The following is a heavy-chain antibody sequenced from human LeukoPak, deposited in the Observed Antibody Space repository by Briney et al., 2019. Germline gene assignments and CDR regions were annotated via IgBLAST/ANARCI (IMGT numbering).Heavy chain of an antibody. CDR3: AKQGTLRQDYYMDV. CDR1: GASFSSYA. Sequence: SVKVSCKASGASFSSYAISWVRQAPGQGLEWMGRIIPIFGTPNYAQRFQGRVTITADIVSSTAYMEVNNLTSEDTAVYFCAKQGTLRQDYYMDVWGNGTTVTVSS. V-gene: IGHV1-69*06. CDR2: IIPIFGTP. J-gene: IGHJ6*03.